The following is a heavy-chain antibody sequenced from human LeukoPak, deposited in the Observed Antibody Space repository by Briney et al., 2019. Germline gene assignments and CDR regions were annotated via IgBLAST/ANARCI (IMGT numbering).Heavy chain of an antibody. D-gene: IGHD3-10*01. CDR1: GGSIGRDY. CDR2: IYYTGTT. J-gene: IGHJ4*02. V-gene: IGHV4-59*01. CDR3: ARWPYGPGTFLFDN. Sequence: PSETRSLTCTVSGGSIGRDYWSWIRQTPGMGLEWIGYIYYTGTTSKNPSLMSRVTISLDTSKGQFSLKLSSVTAADTAVYYCARWPYGPGTFLFDNWRQGTLVTVSS.